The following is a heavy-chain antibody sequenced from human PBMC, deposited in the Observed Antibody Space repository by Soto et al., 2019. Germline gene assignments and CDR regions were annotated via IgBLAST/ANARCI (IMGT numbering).Heavy chain of an antibody. CDR3: AHLRAEVSRIVGAIYFDY. CDR1: GFSLSTSGVG. Sequence: SGPTLVNPTQTLTLTCTFSGFSLSTSGVGVGWIRQPPGKALEWLALIYWNDDKRYSPSLKSRLTITKDTSKNQVVLTMTNMDPVDTATYYCAHLRAEVSRIVGAIYFDYWGQGTLVTVSS. V-gene: IGHV2-5*01. CDR2: IYWNDDK. D-gene: IGHD1-26*01. J-gene: IGHJ4*02.